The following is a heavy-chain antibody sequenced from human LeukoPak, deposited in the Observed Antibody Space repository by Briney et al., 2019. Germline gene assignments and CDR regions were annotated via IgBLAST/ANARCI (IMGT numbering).Heavy chain of an antibody. CDR1: GYTFTSYG. CDR3: ARDLGITGDLMDV. Sequence: ASVKVSCKASGYTFTSYGISWVRQAPGQGLEWMGWISAYNGNTNYAQKLQGRVTMTRDTSISTIYMELSRLTSDDTAVYYCARDLGITGDLMDVWGQGTTVTVSS. D-gene: IGHD7-27*01. V-gene: IGHV1-18*01. J-gene: IGHJ6*01. CDR2: ISAYNGNT.